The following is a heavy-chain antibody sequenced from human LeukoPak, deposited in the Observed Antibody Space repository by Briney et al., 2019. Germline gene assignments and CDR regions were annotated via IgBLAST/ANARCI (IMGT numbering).Heavy chain of an antibody. D-gene: IGHD2-21*01. V-gene: IGHV3-53*01. Sequence: GGSLRLSCAAPGFTVSSNYMSWVRQAPGKGLEWVSVIYSGGSTYYADSVKGRFTISRDNSKNTLYLQMNSLRAEDTAVYYCARDSVFALGAFDIWGQGTMVTVSS. CDR2: IYSGGST. CDR3: ARDSVFALGAFDI. J-gene: IGHJ3*02. CDR1: GFTVSSNY.